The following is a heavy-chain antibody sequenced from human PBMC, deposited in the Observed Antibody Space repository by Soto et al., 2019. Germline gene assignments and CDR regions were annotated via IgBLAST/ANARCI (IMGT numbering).Heavy chain of an antibody. J-gene: IGHJ4*02. D-gene: IGHD3-3*01. CDR2: INAGNGNT. Sequence: ASVKVSCKASGYTFTSYAMHWVRQAPGQRLEWMGWINAGNGNTKYSQKFQGRVTITRDTSASTAYMELSSLRSEDTAVYYCARDWQIQQMAPDFLSGYHDHYFDYWGQGTLVTVSS. CDR3: ARDWQIQQMAPDFLSGYHDHYFDY. V-gene: IGHV1-3*01. CDR1: GYTFTSYA.